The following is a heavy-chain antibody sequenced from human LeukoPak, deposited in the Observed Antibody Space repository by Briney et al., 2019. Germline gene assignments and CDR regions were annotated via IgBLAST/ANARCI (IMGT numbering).Heavy chain of an antibody. J-gene: IGHJ3*02. Sequence: GASVKVSCKASGYTFTGYYMHWVRQAPGQGLEWMGWINPNSGGTNYAQKFQGRVTMTRDTSISTAYMELSRLRSDDTAVYYCARDWEDYYGSGSYYSQGAFDIWGQGTMVTVSS. CDR3: ARDWEDYYGSGSYYSQGAFDI. CDR1: GYTFTGYY. D-gene: IGHD3-10*01. V-gene: IGHV1-2*02. CDR2: INPNSGGT.